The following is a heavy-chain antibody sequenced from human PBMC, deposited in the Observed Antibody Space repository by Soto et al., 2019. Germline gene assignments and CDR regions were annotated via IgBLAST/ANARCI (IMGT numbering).Heavy chain of an antibody. Sequence: GSLRLSCAASGFTFSSYGMHWVRQAPGKGLEWVAVISYDGSNKYYADSVKGRFTISRDNSKNTLYLQMNSLRAEDTAVYYCATWDQPYFDYWGQGTLVTVSS. V-gene: IGHV3-30*03. D-gene: IGHD1-26*01. CDR2: ISYDGSNK. J-gene: IGHJ4*02. CDR1: GFTFSSYG. CDR3: ATWDQPYFDY.